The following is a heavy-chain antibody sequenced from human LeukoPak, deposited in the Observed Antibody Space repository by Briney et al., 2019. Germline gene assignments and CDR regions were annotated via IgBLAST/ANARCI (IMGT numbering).Heavy chain of an antibody. CDR1: GFTFSSCA. CDR2: XSGSGGST. J-gene: IGHJ4*02. D-gene: IGHD1-26*01. Sequence: PGGSLRLSCAASGFTFSSCAMSWVRQAPGKGLXXXXXXSGSGGSTYYEDSVKGRFTISRDNSKNTLYLQMNSLRAEDTAIYYCAKKSESGSYYGTNFDYWGQGTLVTVSS. CDR3: AKKSESGSYYGTNFDY. V-gene: IGHV3-23*01.